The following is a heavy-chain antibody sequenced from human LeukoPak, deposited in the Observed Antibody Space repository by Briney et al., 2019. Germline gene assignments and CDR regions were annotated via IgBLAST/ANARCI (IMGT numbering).Heavy chain of an antibody. CDR2: IYYSGST. D-gene: IGHD2-15*01. J-gene: IGHJ4*02. CDR3: ARIYCSGGSCYRALFDY. Sequence: SETLSLTCPVSGGSISSSSYYWGWIRQPPGKGLEWIGSIYYSGSTYYNPSLKSRVTISVDTSKNQFSLKLSSVTAADTAVYYCARIYCSGGSCYRALFDYWGQGTLVTVSS. CDR1: GGSISSSSYY. V-gene: IGHV4-39*01.